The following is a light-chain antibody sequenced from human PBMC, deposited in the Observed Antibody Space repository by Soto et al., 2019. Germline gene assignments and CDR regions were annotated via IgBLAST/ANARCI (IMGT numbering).Light chain of an antibody. J-gene: IGLJ2*01. CDR3: SSYTSSSTRV. CDR2: DVS. Sequence: QLVLTQPASVSGSPGQSITISCTGTSSDVGGYNYVSWYQQHPGKAPKLMIYDVSNRPSGVSNRFSGSKSGNTASLTISGLQAEDEADYYCSSYTSSSTRVFGGGTQLTVL. CDR1: SSDVGGYNY. V-gene: IGLV2-14*01.